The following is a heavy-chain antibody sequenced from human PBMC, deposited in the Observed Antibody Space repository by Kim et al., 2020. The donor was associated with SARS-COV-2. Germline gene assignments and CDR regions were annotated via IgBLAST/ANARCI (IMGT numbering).Heavy chain of an antibody. CDR1: GGSINSGGYS. CDR3: ARGGWEYQLPYFDY. J-gene: IGHJ4*02. V-gene: IGHV4-30-2*01. Sequence: SETLSLTCAVSGGSINSGGYSWSWIRQPPGKGLEWIGYIYYSGNTYYNPSLKSRVTMSVDRSKNQLSLNLISVTAADTAVYYCARGGWEYQLPYFDYWGQGTLATVSS. CDR2: IYYSGNT. D-gene: IGHD2-2*01.